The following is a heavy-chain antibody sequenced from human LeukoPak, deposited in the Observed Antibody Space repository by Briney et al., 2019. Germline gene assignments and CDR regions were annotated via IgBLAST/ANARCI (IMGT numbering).Heavy chain of an antibody. CDR1: GYSFTNYW. J-gene: IGHJ4*02. CDR2: IYPGDSDT. CDR3: AVKPGYTGSWGTFDS. D-gene: IGHD1-26*01. Sequence: GESLKISCKTSGYSFTNYWIGWVRQMAGKGLEWMGSIYPGDSDTRYSPSFQGQVTVSADKSISTAYLQWSSLKASDTAMYYCAVKPGYTGSWGTFDSWGQGTLVTVSS. V-gene: IGHV5-51*01.